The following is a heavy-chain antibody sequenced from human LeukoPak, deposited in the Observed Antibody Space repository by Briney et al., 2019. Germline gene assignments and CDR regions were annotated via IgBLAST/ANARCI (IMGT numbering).Heavy chain of an antibody. J-gene: IGHJ4*02. Sequence: GESLRISCKGSGYIFTTYWISWVRQMPGKGLEWMGRIDPSDFYTNYSPSFQGHVTISADKSISTAYLQWSSLKAPDTAMYYCARHYGSGSQRVFDYWGQGTLVTVSS. CDR2: IDPSDFYT. V-gene: IGHV5-10-1*01. CDR1: GYIFTTYW. CDR3: ARHYGSGSQRVFDY. D-gene: IGHD3-10*01.